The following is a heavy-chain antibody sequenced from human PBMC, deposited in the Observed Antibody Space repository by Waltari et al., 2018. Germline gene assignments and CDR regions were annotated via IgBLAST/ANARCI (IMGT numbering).Heavy chain of an antibody. CDR3: ATDRPMVRGVVSGGMDV. V-gene: IGHV1-18*01. J-gene: IGHJ6*02. CDR2: ISAYNGNT. D-gene: IGHD3-10*01. CDR1: GYTFTSYG. Sequence: QVQLVQSGAEVKKPGASVKVSCKASGYTFTSYGISWVRQAPGQGLEWMGWISAYNGNTNYAQKFQGRVTMTEDTSTDTAYMELSSLRSEDTAVYYCATDRPMVRGVVSGGMDVWGQGTTVTVSS.